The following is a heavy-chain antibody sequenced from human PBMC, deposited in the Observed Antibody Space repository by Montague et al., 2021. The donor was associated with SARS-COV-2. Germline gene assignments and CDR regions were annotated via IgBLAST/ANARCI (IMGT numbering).Heavy chain of an antibody. D-gene: IGHD2-21*01. CDR3: ARQDAWAYCGDECYRGWFDS. CDR1: FGSISTYY. CDR2: IFYNGST. J-gene: IGHJ5*01. Sequence: ETLSLTCTVSFGSISTYYWSWIRQPPGKGLEWIGFIFYNGSTKYNPSLKRRVSTSLGTSKNQFSLKLSSVTAADTAVYYCARQDAWAYCGDECYRGWFDSWGQGTLVTVSS. V-gene: IGHV4-59*01.